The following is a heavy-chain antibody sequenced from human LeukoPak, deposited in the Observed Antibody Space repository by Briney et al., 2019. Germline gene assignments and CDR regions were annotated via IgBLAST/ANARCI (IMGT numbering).Heavy chain of an antibody. D-gene: IGHD4-23*01. J-gene: IGHJ4*02. CDR1: GFTFSNYG. CDR3: ARALSRGARWFPSALDY. Sequence: GRSLRLSCAASGFTFSNYGMHWVRQAPGKGLQWVAVISYDGSNKYYSDSLKGRFTISRDNAKNSLYLQMNSLRAEDTAVYYCARALSRGARWFPSALDYWGQGTLVTVSS. V-gene: IGHV3-30*03. CDR2: ISYDGSNK.